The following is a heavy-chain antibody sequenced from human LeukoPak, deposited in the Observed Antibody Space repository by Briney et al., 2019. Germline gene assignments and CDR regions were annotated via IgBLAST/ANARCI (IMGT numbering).Heavy chain of an antibody. D-gene: IGHD4-17*01. V-gene: IGHV4-59*08. Sequence: SETLSLTCTVSDGSMSGYYWSWIRQPPGKGLERIGYIYYSGSTNYNPSLKRRVTISEDRSMNQFSLKLSSVTAAHTAVYYCARHKSDYGDYHAHWGQGTLVTVSS. CDR2: IYYSGST. J-gene: IGHJ4*02. CDR3: ARHKSDYGDYHAH. CDR1: DGSMSGYY.